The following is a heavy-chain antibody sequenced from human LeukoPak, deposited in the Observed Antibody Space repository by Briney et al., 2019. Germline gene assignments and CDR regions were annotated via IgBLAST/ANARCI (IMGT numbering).Heavy chain of an antibody. J-gene: IGHJ4*02. CDR3: AGGGGYYAIDY. CDR2: LYSDDTT. D-gene: IGHD1-26*01. V-gene: IGHV3-53*01. CDR1: GFIVNSNY. Sequence: GGSLRLSCAASGFIVNSNYMNWVRQAPGKGLEWVSVLYSDDTTYYADSVKGRFTISRDNSKNTLYLQMNNLRAEDTAVYYCAGGGGYYAIDYWGQGTLVTVSS.